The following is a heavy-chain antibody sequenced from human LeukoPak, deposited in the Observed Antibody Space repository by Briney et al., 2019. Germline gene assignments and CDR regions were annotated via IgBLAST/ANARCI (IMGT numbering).Heavy chain of an antibody. D-gene: IGHD3-22*01. CDR3: AKGSDSSGYYPV. Sequence: PGRSLRLFCAASGFTFSSYGMHWVRQAPGKGLEWVAVISYDGSNKYYADSVKGRFTISRDNSKNTLYLQMNSLRAEDTAVYYCAKGSDSSGYYPVWGQGTLVTVSS. CDR1: GFTFSSYG. J-gene: IGHJ4*02. CDR2: ISYDGSNK. V-gene: IGHV3-30*18.